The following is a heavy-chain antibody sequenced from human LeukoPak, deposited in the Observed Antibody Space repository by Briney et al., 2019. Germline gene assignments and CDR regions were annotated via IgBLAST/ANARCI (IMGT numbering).Heavy chain of an antibody. J-gene: IGHJ4*02. D-gene: IGHD2-21*02. CDR3: ARSARVVVTGH. CDR1: GFTFSSYW. V-gene: IGHV3-74*01. Sequence: PGGSLRLSCAASGFTFSSYWMHWVRQAPGKGLVWVSRINSDGSSTSYADSVKGRFTISRDNAENTLYLQMNSLRAEDTAVYYCARSARVVVTGHWGQGTLVTVSS. CDR2: INSDGSST.